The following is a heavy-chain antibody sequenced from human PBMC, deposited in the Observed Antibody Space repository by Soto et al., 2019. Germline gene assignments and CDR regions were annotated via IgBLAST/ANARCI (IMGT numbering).Heavy chain of an antibody. CDR3: ARVVRFCSSPSRRVRNWFDT. CDR2: MFYTGTT. V-gene: IGHV4-30-4*08. CDR1: GGCIRSADYY. D-gene: IGHD2-2*01. Sequence: KPMSLTRVLPGGCIRSADYYWGWCCKTTGKGLEWIGYMFYTGTTYYNPSLKSRTTISMDTSKNQLSLTMTYVTAADTAAYTCARVVRFCSSPSRRVRNWFDTWRHGTRVA. J-gene: IGHJ5*01.